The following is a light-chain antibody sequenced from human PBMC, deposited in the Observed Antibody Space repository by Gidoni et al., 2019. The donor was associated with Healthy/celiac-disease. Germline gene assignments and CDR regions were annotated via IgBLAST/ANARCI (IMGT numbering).Light chain of an antibody. CDR1: KIGSKS. V-gene: IGLV3-21*02. Sequence: SYVLTQPPSVSVAPGQTARITCGGNKIGSKSVHWYQQKPGQAPVLVVYDDSDRPSGIPERFSGSNSGNTATLTISRVEAGDEADYYCQVWDSSSDHPFGGGTKLTVL. CDR3: QVWDSSSDHP. CDR2: DDS. J-gene: IGLJ2*01.